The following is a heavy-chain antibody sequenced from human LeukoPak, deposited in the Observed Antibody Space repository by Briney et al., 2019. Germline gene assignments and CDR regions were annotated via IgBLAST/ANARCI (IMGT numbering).Heavy chain of an antibody. D-gene: IGHD2-21*02. CDR1: GFTFSNYW. Sequence: PGGSLRLSCAASGFTFSNYWMHWVRQAPGKGLVWVSHINSDGSTTTYADSVKGRFTISRDNAKNTLYLQMNSLRAEDTAVYYCAVYCSGGCYSGLVWGQGTLVTVSS. CDR3: AVYCSGGCYSGLV. J-gene: IGHJ4*02. V-gene: IGHV3-74*01. CDR2: INSDGSTT.